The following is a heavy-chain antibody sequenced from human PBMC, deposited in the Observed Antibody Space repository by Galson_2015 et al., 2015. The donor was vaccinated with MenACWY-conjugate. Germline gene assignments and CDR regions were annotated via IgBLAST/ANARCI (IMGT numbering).Heavy chain of an antibody. V-gene: IGHV5-51*01. D-gene: IGHD1-26*01. CDR3: ARHPPGGRGMDV. CDR1: GYIFTTYW. Sequence: QSGAEVKKPGESLKISCKASGYIFTTYWIAWVRQMPGKGLEWMGLISPGDSNTRYSPSFQGQVTISADKSISTAYLQWSSLKDSDTAMYFWARHPPGGRGMDVWGQGTTVTVSS. CDR2: ISPGDSNT. J-gene: IGHJ6*02.